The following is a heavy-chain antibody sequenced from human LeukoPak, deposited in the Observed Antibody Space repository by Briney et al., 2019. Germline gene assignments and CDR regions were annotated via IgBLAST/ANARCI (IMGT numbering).Heavy chain of an antibody. CDR3: AIFPQQLVRGY. CDR1: GYTFTGYY. D-gene: IGHD6-13*01. Sequence: ASVKVSCKAPGYTFTGYYMHWVRQAPGQGLEWMGRINPNSGGTNYAQKFQGRVTMTRDTSISTAYMGLSRLRSDDTAVYYCAIFPQQLVRGYWGQGTLVTVSS. J-gene: IGHJ4*02. V-gene: IGHV1-2*06. CDR2: INPNSGGT.